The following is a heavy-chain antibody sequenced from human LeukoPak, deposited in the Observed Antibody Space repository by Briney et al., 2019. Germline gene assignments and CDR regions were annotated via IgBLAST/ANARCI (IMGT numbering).Heavy chain of an antibody. V-gene: IGHV4-34*01. D-gene: IGHD1-7*01. J-gene: IGHJ4*02. CDR3: ARLLGTVTTYDY. Sequence: SETLSLTCAVYGGSFSGYYWSWIRQPPGKGLEWIGEINHSGSTNYNPSLKSRVTISVDTSKNQFSLKLSSVTAADTAVYYCARLLGTVTTYDYWGQGTLVTVSS. CDR2: INHSGST. CDR1: GGSFSGYY.